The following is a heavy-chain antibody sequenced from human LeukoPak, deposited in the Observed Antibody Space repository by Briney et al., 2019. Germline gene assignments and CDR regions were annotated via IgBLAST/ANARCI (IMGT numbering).Heavy chain of an antibody. V-gene: IGHV1-69*13. CDR1: GTYT. D-gene: IGHD3-22*01. Sequence: SVKVSCKASGTYTINWVRKAPGQGLEWMGGIVPLFGTATYAQRFQDSLTITAGESTNTVYMELSSLTSDDTAVYYCVREYDGSGSYSYFDYWGQGTMVTVSP. J-gene: IGHJ4*02. CDR3: VREYDGSGSYSYFDY. CDR2: IVPLFGTA.